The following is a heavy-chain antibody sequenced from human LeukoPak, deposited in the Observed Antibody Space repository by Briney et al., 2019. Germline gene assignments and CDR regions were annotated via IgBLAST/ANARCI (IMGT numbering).Heavy chain of an antibody. D-gene: IGHD6-19*01. CDR1: GFTFSSYA. CDR3: AKELRGWYTLEIPEYFQH. CDR2: ISGSGGST. J-gene: IGHJ1*01. V-gene: IGHV3-23*01. Sequence: GGSLRLSCAASGFTFSSYAMSWVRQAPGKGLEWVSAISGSGGSTYYADSVKGRFTISRDNSKNTLYLQMNSLRAEDTAVYYCAKELRGWYTLEIPEYFQHWGQGTLVTVSS.